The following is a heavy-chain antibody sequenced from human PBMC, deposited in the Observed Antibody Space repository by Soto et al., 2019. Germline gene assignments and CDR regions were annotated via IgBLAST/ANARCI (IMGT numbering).Heavy chain of an antibody. J-gene: IGHJ3*02. CDR2: IYYSGST. CDR1: GGSISSYY. CDR3: ARRYGWAFDI. D-gene: IGHD3-16*01. V-gene: IGHV4-59*08. Sequence: SETLSLTCTVSGGSISSYYWSWIRQPPGKGLEWIGYIYYSGSTNYNPSLKSRVTISVDTSKNQFSLKLSSVTAAVTAVYYCARRYGWAFDIWGQGTMVTVSS.